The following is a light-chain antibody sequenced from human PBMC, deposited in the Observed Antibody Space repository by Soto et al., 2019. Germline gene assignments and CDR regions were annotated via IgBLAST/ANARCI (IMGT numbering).Light chain of an antibody. J-gene: IGLJ1*01. CDR2: EGS. CDR1: SSDVVSYNL. V-gene: IGLV2-23*01. Sequence: ALTQPASVPGSPGQSSTISCTGTSSDVVSYNLVSWYQQHPGKAPKLMIYEGSKRPSGVSNRFSGSKSGNTASLTISGLQAEDEADYYCCSYAGSSTFVFGTGTKVTV. CDR3: CSYAGSSTFV.